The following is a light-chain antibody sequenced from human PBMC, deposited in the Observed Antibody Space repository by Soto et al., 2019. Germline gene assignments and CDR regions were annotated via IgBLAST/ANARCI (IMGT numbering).Light chain of an antibody. CDR1: SSDVGGYNY. J-gene: IGLJ1*01. CDR2: EVR. V-gene: IGLV2-14*01. Sequence: LTQPASVSGSPGQSITISCTGTSSDVGGYNYVSWYQQHPGKAPKLMIYEVRNRPSGVSHRFSGSKSANTASLTISGLQAEDEADYYCCSYAGSYGVFGTGTKVTVL. CDR3: CSYAGSYGV.